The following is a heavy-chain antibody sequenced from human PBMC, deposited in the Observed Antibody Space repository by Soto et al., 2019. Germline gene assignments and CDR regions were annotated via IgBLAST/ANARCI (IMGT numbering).Heavy chain of an antibody. CDR3: ADLRYFDWLLSSPLVGYYGMDV. CDR2: ISYDGSNK. J-gene: IGHJ6*02. D-gene: IGHD3-9*01. Sequence: QVQLVESGGGVVQPGRSLRLSCAASGFTFSGYAMHWVRQAPGKGLEWVAVISYDGSNKYYADSVKGRFTISRDNSKNTLYLQMNSLRAEDTAVYYCADLRYFDWLLSSPLVGYYGMDVWGQGTTVTVSS. CDR1: GFTFSGYA. V-gene: IGHV3-30-3*01.